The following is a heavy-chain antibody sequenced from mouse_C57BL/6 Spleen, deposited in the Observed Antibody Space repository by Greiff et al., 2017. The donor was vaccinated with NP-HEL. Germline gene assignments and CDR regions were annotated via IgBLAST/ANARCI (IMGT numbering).Heavy chain of an antibody. CDR1: GYTFTSYW. CDR3: ARSPITTNYAMDY. D-gene: IGHD1-1*01. J-gene: IGHJ4*01. CDR2: IDPNSGGT. Sequence: QVQLQQPGAELVKPGASVKLSCKASGYTFTSYWMHWVKQRPGRCLEWIGRIDPNSGGTKYNEKFKSKATLTVDKPSSTAYMQLSSLTSEDSAVYYCARSPITTNYAMDYWGQGTSVTVSS. V-gene: IGHV1-72*01.